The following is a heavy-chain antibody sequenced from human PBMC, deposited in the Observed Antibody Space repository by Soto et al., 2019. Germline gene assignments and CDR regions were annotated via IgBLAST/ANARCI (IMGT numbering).Heavy chain of an antibody. D-gene: IGHD5-12*01. CDR1: GYTFTSYG. CDR2: ISAYNGNT. CDR3: ARDRIVATINTSDY. V-gene: IGHV1-18*01. Sequence: ASVKVSCKASGYTFTSYGISWVRQAPGQGLEWMGWISAYNGNTNYAQKLQGRVTMTTDTSTSTAYMELRGLRSDDTAVYYCARDRIVATINTSDYWGQGTLVTVSS. J-gene: IGHJ4*02.